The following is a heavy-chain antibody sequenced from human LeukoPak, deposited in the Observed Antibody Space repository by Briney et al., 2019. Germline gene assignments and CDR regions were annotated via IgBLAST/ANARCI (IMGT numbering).Heavy chain of an antibody. D-gene: IGHD6-13*01. CDR2: ISYDGNYQ. CDR3: ARDDSIATSGSD. Sequence: GGSLRLSCAASGFLFNNYAMHWVRQAPGKGLEWVAVISYDGNYQYYAYSVKGRFTISRDNSESTLYLQMNSLRTEDTALYYCARDDSIATSGSDWGQGTLVTVSS. J-gene: IGHJ4*02. V-gene: IGHV3-30*04. CDR1: GFLFNNYA.